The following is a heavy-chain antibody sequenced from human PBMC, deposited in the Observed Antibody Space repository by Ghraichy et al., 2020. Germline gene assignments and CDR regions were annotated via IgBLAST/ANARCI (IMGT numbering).Heavy chain of an antibody. D-gene: IGHD3-22*01. CDR3: AKDSTYYYDSSGKNFDY. V-gene: IGHV3-9*01. Sequence: SLRLSCAASGFTFDDYAMHWVRQAPGKGLEWVSGISWNSGSIGYADSVKGRFTISRDNAKNSLYLQMNSLRAEDTALYYCAKDSTYYYDSSGKNFDYWGQGTLVTVSS. CDR2: ISWNSGSI. CDR1: GFTFDDYA. J-gene: IGHJ4*02.